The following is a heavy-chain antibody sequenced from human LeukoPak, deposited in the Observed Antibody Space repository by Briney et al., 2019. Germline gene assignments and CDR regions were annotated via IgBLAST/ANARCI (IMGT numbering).Heavy chain of an antibody. CDR1: GYTLTELS. CDR3: ATGTAYCGGDCYSANFDY. V-gene: IGHV1-24*01. D-gene: IGHD2-21*02. CDR2: FDPEDGET. J-gene: IGHJ4*02. Sequence: ASVKVSCKVSGYTLTELSMHWVRQAPGKGLEWMGGFDPEDGETIYAQKFQGRVTTTEDTSTGTAYMELSSLRSEDTAVYYCATGTAYCGGDCYSANFDYWGQGTLVTVSS.